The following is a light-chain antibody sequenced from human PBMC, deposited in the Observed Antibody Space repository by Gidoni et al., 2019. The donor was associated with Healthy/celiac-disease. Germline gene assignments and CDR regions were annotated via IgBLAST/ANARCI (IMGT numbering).Light chain of an antibody. V-gene: IGLV3-19*01. J-gene: IGLJ1*01. Sequence: QKPGQAPVLVIYGKNNRPAGIPDRFSGSSSGNTASLTIAGAQAEDEADYYLNSRDSSGNVFGTGTKVTVL. CDR3: NSRDSSGNV. CDR2: GKN.